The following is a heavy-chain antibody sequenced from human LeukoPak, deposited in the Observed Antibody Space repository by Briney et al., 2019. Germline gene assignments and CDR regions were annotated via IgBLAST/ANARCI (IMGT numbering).Heavy chain of an antibody. CDR3: ASEIGLSGGYYFDY. D-gene: IGHD3-16*01. CDR2: IIPIFGTA. CDR1: GGTFSSYA. V-gene: IGHV1-69*06. Sequence: SVKVSCKASGGTFSSYAISWARQAPGQGLEWMGGIIPIFGTANYAQKFQGRVTITADKSTSTAYMELSSLRSEDTAVYYCASEIGLSGGYYFDYWGQGTLVTVSS. J-gene: IGHJ4*02.